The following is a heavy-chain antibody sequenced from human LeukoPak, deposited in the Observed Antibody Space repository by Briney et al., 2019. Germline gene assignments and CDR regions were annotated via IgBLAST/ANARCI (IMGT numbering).Heavy chain of an antibody. V-gene: IGHV1-69*01. D-gene: IGHD5-24*01. CDR3: ARDQRLEMATMKFDY. Sequence: SVNVSCKASGGTFSSYVINWLRQAPGQGLEWMGGIIPIFGAANYTQKFQGRVTITADESTSTAYMELSSLRSDDTAVYYCARDQRLEMATMKFDYWGQGTLVTVSS. CDR1: GGTFSSYV. CDR2: IIPIFGAA. J-gene: IGHJ4*02.